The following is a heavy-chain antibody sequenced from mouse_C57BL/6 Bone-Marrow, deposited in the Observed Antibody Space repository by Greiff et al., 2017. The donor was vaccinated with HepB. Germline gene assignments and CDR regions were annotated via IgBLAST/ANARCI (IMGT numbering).Heavy chain of an antibody. V-gene: IGHV1-64*01. Sequence: VHLVESGAELVKPGASVKLSCKASGYTFTSYWMHWVKQRPGQGLEWIGMIHPNSGSTNYNEKFKSKATLTVDKSSSTAYMQLSSLTSEDSAVYYCAREDRLRPFFDYWGQGTTLTVSS. CDR1: GYTFTSYW. J-gene: IGHJ2*01. CDR3: AREDRLRPFFDY. CDR2: IHPNSGST. D-gene: IGHD2-4*01.